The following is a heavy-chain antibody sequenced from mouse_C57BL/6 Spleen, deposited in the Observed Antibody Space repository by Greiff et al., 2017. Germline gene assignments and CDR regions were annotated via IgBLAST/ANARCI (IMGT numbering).Heavy chain of an antibody. CDR1: GYAFSSSW. CDR2: IYPGDGGT. CDR3: ARSDYGSSYYAMDY. V-gene: IGHV1-82*01. D-gene: IGHD1-1*01. J-gene: IGHJ4*01. Sequence: VQLQQSGPELVKPGASVKISCKASGYAFSSSWMNWVKQRSGKGLEWIGRIYPGDGGTNYNGKFKGKATLTADKSSSTAYMQLSSLTSEDSAVYFCARSDYGSSYYAMDYWCQGTSVTVSS.